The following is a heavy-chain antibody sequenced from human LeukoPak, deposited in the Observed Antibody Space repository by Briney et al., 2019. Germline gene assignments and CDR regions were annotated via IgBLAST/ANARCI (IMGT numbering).Heavy chain of an antibody. V-gene: IGHV4-31*03. D-gene: IGHD3-22*01. CDR2: IYYSGST. Sequence: PSETLSLTCTVSGGSISSGGYCWSWIRQHPGKGLEWIGYIYYSGSTYYNPSLKSRVTISVDTSKNQFSLKLSSVTAADTAVYYCARWGFHDSSGYSDGFDYWGQGTLVTVSS. J-gene: IGHJ4*02. CDR3: ARWGFHDSSGYSDGFDY. CDR1: GGSISSGGYC.